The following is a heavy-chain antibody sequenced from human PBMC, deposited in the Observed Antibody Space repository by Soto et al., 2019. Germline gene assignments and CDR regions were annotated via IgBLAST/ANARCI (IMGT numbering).Heavy chain of an antibody. D-gene: IGHD4-4*01. V-gene: IGHV4-4*02. CDR3: ARTGSLTVTTHYFDY. J-gene: IGHJ4*02. CDR2: IYHSGST. CDR1: GGSISSSNW. Sequence: KTSETLSLTCAVSGGSISSSNWWSWVRQPPGKGLEWIGEIYHSGSTNYNPSLKSRVTISVDKSKNQFSLKLSSVTAADTAVYYCARTGSLTVTTHYFDYWGQGTLVTVSS.